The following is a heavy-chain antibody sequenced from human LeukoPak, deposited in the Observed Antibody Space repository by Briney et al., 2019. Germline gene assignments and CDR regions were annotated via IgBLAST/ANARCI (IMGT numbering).Heavy chain of an antibody. CDR3: ARDYDFWSGYYSYFDY. D-gene: IGHD3-3*01. CDR2: INHSGST. V-gene: IGHV4-34*01. J-gene: IGHJ4*02. CDR1: GGSFSGYY. Sequence: PSETLSLTCAVYGGSFSGYYWSWIRQPPGKGLEWIGEINHSGSTNYNPSLKSRVTISVDTSKNQFSLKLSSVTAADTAVYYCARDYDFWSGYYSYFDYWGQGTLVTVSS.